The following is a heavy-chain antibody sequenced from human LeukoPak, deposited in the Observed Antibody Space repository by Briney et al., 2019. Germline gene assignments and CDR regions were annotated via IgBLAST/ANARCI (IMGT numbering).Heavy chain of an antibody. J-gene: IGHJ4*02. D-gene: IGHD6-19*01. CDR2: IYHRGST. CDR3: ARATSSGWDHYLDD. CDR1: GGSIWRVDYS. Sequence: SQTRCLTRAVSGGSIWRVDYSWGWIRQTPGKGREWGGNIYHRGSTHYNPTPQSRVPKSVATSKTQFPLHLSSVTAADTAVYFCARATSSGWDHYLDDCGEGTQVTVSS. V-gene: IGHV4-30-4*07.